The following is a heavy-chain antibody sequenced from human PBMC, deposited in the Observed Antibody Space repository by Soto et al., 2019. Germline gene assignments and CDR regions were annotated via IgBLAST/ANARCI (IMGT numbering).Heavy chain of an antibody. CDR2: IYPGDSDT. Sequence: PGEPLTISCKGSGYTFTDYCIGWVRQLPGKGLESMGIIYPGDSDTRYSPFFQGHVTITVDKSTNTAYLQWNTVRASDTAMYYCARHISNLRYWDYTMDLWGQVTTVTDSS. V-gene: IGHV5-51*01. D-gene: IGHD3-9*01. J-gene: IGHJ6*02. CDR1: GYTFTDYC. CDR3: ARHISNLRYWDYTMDL.